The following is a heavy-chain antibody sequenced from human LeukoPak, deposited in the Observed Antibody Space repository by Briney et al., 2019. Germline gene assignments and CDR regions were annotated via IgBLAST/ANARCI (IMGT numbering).Heavy chain of an antibody. CDR2: ISWNSGSI. CDR1: GFTFDDYA. J-gene: IGHJ4*02. CDR3: AKDIGDSGSYQGFDY. Sequence: PGRSLRLSCAASGFTFDDYAMHWVRQAPGQGLEWVSGISWNSGSIGYADSVKGRFTISRDNAKNSLYLQMNSLRAEDTALYYCAKDIGDSGSYQGFDYWGQGTLVTVSS. D-gene: IGHD1-26*01. V-gene: IGHV3-9*01.